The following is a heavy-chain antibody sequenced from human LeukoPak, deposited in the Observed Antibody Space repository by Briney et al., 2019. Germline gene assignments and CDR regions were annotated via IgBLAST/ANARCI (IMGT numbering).Heavy chain of an antibody. CDR1: GFTFDDYA. CDR2: ISWNSGSI. J-gene: IGHJ4*02. Sequence: GRSLRLSCAASGFTFDDYAMHWVRQAPGKGLEWVSGISWNSGSIGYADSVKGRFTISRDNAKNSLYLQMNSLRAEDTAVYYCARDYSYGFLNWGQGTLVTVSS. D-gene: IGHD5-18*01. V-gene: IGHV3-9*01. CDR3: ARDYSYGFLN.